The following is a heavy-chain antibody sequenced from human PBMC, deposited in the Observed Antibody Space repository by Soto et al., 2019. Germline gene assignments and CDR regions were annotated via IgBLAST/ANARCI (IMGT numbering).Heavy chain of an antibody. Sequence: PGGSLRLSCADSGCTFSRYIYQWVRHAPGKELQWVAVTRDDGKKTNYATSVRGRFTVSRDMSKSTIFLQMNNLRIDDSAIYSCAREGDSHAFRGFDLWGQGTPVTVSS. CDR1: GCTFSRYI. CDR2: TRDDGKKT. V-gene: IGHV3-30*03. CDR3: AREGDSHAFRGFDL. D-gene: IGHD5-18*01. J-gene: IGHJ5*02.